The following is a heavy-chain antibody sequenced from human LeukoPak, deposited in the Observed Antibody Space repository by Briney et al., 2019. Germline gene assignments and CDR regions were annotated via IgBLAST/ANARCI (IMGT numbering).Heavy chain of an antibody. V-gene: IGHV4-61*02. D-gene: IGHD6-19*01. J-gene: IGHJ5*02. CDR1: NGSISSDTYF. Sequence: PSETLSLTCTVSNGSISSDTYFWSWIRQPAGKGLEWIGRMSSSGISTYGPSLKSRVTISIDTSRNQFSMNLNSVTDADTAVYYCAKGAGPPWFDPWGQGTLVTVSS. CDR2: MSSSGIS. CDR3: AKGAGPPWFDP.